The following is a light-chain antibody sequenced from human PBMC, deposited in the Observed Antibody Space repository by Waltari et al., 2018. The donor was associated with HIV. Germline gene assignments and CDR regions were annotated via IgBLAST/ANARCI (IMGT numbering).Light chain of an antibody. CDR2: EVS. V-gene: IGLV2-14*01. CDR1: TSDFGLYNF. CDR3: TSFTSNYTVM. J-gene: IGLJ3*02. Sequence: QSALTQPASVSGSPGQSITISCTGSTSDFGLYNFISWYPQHPCGVPKVLISEVSRRPSGVSSRFSGAKSGNTASLTISWLQTEDEADYYCTSFTSNYTVMFGGGTKVTVL.